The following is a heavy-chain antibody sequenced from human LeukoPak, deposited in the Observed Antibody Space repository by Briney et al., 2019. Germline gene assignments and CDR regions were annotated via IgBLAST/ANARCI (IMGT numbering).Heavy chain of an antibody. V-gene: IGHV3-23*01. CDR1: GFTFSSYS. Sequence: GGSLRLSCAASGFTFSSYSMNWVRQAPGKGLEWVAGISDSGGSTYDADSVKGRFTISRDNSKNTLYLQMNSLRVEDTAVYYCASLSTDPRYYYYYMDVWGKGTTVTISS. CDR3: ASLSTDPRYYYYYMDV. D-gene: IGHD2-2*01. CDR2: ISDSGGST. J-gene: IGHJ6*03.